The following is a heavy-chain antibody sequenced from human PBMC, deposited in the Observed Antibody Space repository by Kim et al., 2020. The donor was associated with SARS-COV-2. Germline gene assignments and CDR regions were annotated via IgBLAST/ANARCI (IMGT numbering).Heavy chain of an antibody. Sequence: NPAHEKGRFPLSRDDSNNTLYLQMTSLKTEDTAVYYCTTDHEYGEYADYWGQGTLVTVSS. J-gene: IGHJ4*02. D-gene: IGHD4-17*01. V-gene: IGHV3-15*01. CDR3: TTDHEYGEYADY.